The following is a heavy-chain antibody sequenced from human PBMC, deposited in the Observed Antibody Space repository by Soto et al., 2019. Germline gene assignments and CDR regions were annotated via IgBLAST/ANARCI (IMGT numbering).Heavy chain of an antibody. J-gene: IGHJ4*02. Sequence: EVQLLESGGALGQPGGSQRLSCAASGFTFSSYAMSWVRQAPGKGLEWVSAISGSGGNTYYADSVKGQFTISRDNSKNTLYLQMNSLRAEDTAVYYCAKDAGVGYSGYDYLDYWGQGTLVTVSS. CDR1: GFTFSSYA. D-gene: IGHD5-12*01. CDR2: ISGSGGNT. CDR3: AKDAGVGYSGYDYLDY. V-gene: IGHV3-23*01.